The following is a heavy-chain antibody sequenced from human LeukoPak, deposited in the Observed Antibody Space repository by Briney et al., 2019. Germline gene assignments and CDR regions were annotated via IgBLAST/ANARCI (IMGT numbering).Heavy chain of an antibody. V-gene: IGHV4-39*01. CDR3: ARLPIVATIPI. CDR1: GGSISSSSYY. D-gene: IGHD5-12*01. J-gene: IGHJ4*02. CDR2: IYYSGGT. Sequence: SETLSLTCTVSGGSISSSSYYWGWIRQPPGKGLEWIGSIYYSGGTYYNPSLKSRVTISVDTSKNQFSLKLSSVTAADTAVYYCARLPIVATIPIWGQGTLVTVSS.